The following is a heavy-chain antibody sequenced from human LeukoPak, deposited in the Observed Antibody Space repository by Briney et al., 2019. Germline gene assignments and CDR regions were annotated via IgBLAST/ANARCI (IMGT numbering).Heavy chain of an antibody. CDR3: ARGVSAVTVDS. D-gene: IGHD4-17*01. CDR1: DGFIDGYY. CDR2: LYSSGTT. Sequence: PSETLSLTCTISDGFIDGYYWTWIRQPAGKGLEWIGRLYSSGTTYYNPSLKSRVTMSLDTSKNQFSLNLSSVTAADTAVYFCARGVSAVTVDSWGQGTLVTVSS. V-gene: IGHV4-4*07. J-gene: IGHJ4*02.